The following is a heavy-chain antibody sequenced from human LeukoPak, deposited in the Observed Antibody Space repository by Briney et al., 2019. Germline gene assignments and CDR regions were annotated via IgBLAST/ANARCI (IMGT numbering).Heavy chain of an antibody. CDR1: GGSISSSSYY. CDR3: ARQGANYDILTGYSARDAFDI. J-gene: IGHJ3*02. D-gene: IGHD3-9*01. Sequence: SETLSLTCTVSGGSISSSSYYWGWIRQPPGKGLEWIGSIYYSGSTYYNPSLKSRVTISLDTSKNQFSLKLSSVTVADAAVYYCARQGANYDILTGYSARDAFDIWGQGTMVTASS. V-gene: IGHV4-39*01. CDR2: IYYSGST.